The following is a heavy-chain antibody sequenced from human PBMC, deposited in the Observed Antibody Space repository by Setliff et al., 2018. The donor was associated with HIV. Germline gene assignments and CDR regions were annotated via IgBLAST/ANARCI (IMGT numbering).Heavy chain of an antibody. CDR3: AREYSSSWYRYFDY. Sequence: PSETLSLTCTVSGGSISSGSYYWSWIRQPAGKGLEWIGRIYTSGSTNYNPSLKSRVTISVDTSKNQFSLKLSSVTAADTAVYYCAREYSSSWYRYFDYWGQGTLGTVSS. V-gene: IGHV4-61*02. D-gene: IGHD6-13*01. CDR1: GGSISSGSYY. CDR2: IYTSGST. J-gene: IGHJ4*02.